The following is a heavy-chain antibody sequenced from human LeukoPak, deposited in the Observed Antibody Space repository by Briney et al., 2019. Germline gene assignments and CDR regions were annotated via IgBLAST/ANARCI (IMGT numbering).Heavy chain of an antibody. J-gene: IGHJ4*02. CDR1: GFTFSNAW. Sequence: GGSLRLSCAASGFTFSNAWMRWVHQAPGKGLEWVSVIYSGGSTYYADSVKGRFTISRDNSKNTLYLQMNSLRAEDTAVYYCARTDYYGSGSYHYYFDYWGQGTLVTVS. V-gene: IGHV3-66*01. D-gene: IGHD3-10*01. CDR3: ARTDYYGSGSYHYYFDY. CDR2: IYSGGST.